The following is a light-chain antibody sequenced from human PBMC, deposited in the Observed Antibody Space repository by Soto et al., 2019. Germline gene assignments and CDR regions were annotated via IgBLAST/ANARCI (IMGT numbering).Light chain of an antibody. J-gene: IGLJ2*01. CDR1: SGSVPTAYS. V-gene: IGLV8-61*01. Sequence: QTVVTQEPSFSVSPGGSVTLTCGLSSGSVPTAYSPRWNQQTPCQAPRTVIDSTNTRASGVSDRFSGSILGNRGSLMNVIIAVCCIRVVAVVFGGGTKVTVL. CDR3: V. CDR2: STN.